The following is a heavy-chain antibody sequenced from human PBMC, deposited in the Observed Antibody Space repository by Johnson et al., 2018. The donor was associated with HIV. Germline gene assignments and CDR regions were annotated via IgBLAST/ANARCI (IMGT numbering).Heavy chain of an antibody. Sequence: HVQLVESGGGVVRPGGSLRLSCAASAFTFSDFYINWIRQPPGNGLEWVSSIRRTVHTLYSAASVKGRFTISTDNAKNSLYLQMNSLRAEDTAVYDCARGGQWGATDGFDIWGQGTMVTVSS. CDR1: AFTFSDFY. CDR3: ARGGQWGATDGFDI. V-gene: IGHV3-11*04. D-gene: IGHD6-19*01. J-gene: IGHJ3*02. CDR2: IRRTVHTL.